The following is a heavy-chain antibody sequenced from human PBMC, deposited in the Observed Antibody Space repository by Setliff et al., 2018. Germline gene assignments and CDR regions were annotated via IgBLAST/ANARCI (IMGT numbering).Heavy chain of an antibody. CDR1: GYSISSGYY. J-gene: IGHJ4*02. Sequence: SETLSLTCAVSGYSISSGYYWGWIRQPPGKGLEWIGSIYHSGSTYYNPSLKSRVTISVDTSKNQFSLKLSSATAADTAVYYCARQLRYFDWLHPLGYFDYWGQGTLVTVSS. D-gene: IGHD3-9*01. CDR3: ARQLRYFDWLHPLGYFDY. CDR2: IYHSGST. V-gene: IGHV4-38-2*01.